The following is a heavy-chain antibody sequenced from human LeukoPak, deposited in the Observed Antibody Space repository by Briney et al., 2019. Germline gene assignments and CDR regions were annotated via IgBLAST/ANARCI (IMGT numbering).Heavy chain of an antibody. V-gene: IGHV1-2*02. Sequence: ASVKVSCKASGYTFIGYYMHWVRQAPGQGLEWMGWINPNSGGTNYAQKFQGRATMTRDTSISTAYMELSRLRSDDTAVYYCASRGWAGEYYFDYWGQGTLVTVSS. CDR1: GYTFIGYY. J-gene: IGHJ4*02. CDR2: INPNSGGT. D-gene: IGHD3-10*01. CDR3: ASRGWAGEYYFDY.